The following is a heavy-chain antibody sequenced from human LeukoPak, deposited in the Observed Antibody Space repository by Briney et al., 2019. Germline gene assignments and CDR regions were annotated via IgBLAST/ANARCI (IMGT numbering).Heavy chain of an antibody. Sequence: GGSLRLSCAASGFTFSNAWMSWVRQAPGKGLEWVGRIKSKTDGGTTDYAAPVKGRFTISRDDSKNTLYLQMNSLKTGDTAVYYCTTDDYVWGSYRHYYYYGMDVWGQGTTVTVSS. D-gene: IGHD3-16*02. CDR1: GFTFSNAW. J-gene: IGHJ6*02. CDR2: IKSKTDGGTT. CDR3: TTDDYVWGSYRHYYYYGMDV. V-gene: IGHV3-15*01.